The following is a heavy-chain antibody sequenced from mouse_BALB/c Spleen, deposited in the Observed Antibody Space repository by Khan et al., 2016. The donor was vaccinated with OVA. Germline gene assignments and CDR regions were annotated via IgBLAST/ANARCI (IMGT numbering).Heavy chain of an antibody. D-gene: IGHD1-1*01. CDR2: ISSGGHYT. V-gene: IGHV5-6*01. J-gene: IGHJ3*01. Sequence: EVQLQESGGDLVKPGGSLELSCAASGFTFSTYGMSWVRQTPDMRLEWVATISSGGHYTYYPDSVKGRFTISRDNAKNTRYLHMSSLKSEDTAIYYCARLAYYYDSEGFAYWGQGTLVTVSA. CDR3: ARLAYYYDSEGFAY. CDR1: GFTFSTYG.